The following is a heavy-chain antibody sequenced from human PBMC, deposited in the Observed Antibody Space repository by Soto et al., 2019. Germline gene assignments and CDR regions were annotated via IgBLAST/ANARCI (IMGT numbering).Heavy chain of an antibody. J-gene: IGHJ5*02. V-gene: IGHV5-10-1*03. CDR2: IDPSDSYT. Sequence: EVQLVQSGAEVKKPGESLRISCKGSGYSFTSYWISWVRQMPGKGLEWMGRIDPSDSYTNYSPSFQGHVTISADKSISTAYLQWSSLKASDTAMYYCARHVPGYSSNYNWFDPWGQGTLVTVSS. CDR3: ARHVPGYSSNYNWFDP. CDR1: GYSFTSYW. D-gene: IGHD6-13*01.